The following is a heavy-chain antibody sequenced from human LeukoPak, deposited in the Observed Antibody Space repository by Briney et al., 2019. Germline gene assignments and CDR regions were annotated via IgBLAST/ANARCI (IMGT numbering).Heavy chain of an antibody. Sequence: PGGSLRLSCAASGFTFSDYWMTWVRQAPGKGLEWVANIHQDGGEKYYVDPVKGRFTTSRDNAKNSLYLQMNGLRAEDTAIYYCARGGIAVSGTRMAPLDYWGQGTLVSVSS. CDR1: GFTFSDYW. D-gene: IGHD6-19*01. V-gene: IGHV3-7*01. CDR3: ARGGIAVSGTRMAPLDY. CDR2: IHQDGGEK. J-gene: IGHJ4*02.